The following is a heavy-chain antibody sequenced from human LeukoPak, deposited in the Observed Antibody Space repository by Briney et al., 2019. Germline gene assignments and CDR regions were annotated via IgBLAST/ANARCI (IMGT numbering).Heavy chain of an antibody. V-gene: IGHV4-30-2*01. CDR3: ARSYDSSGYQAFAAYDD. CDR1: GGSISSGGYS. Sequence: SETLSLTCAVSGGSISSGGYSWSWIRQPPGKGLEWIGYIYHSGSTYYNPSLKSRVTISVDRSKNQFSLKLSSVTAADTAVYYCARSYDSSGYQAFAAYDDWGQGTLVTVSS. D-gene: IGHD3-22*01. CDR2: IYHSGST. J-gene: IGHJ4*02.